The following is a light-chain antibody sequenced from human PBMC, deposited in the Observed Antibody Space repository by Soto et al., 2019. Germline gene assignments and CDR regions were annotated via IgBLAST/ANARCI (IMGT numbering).Light chain of an antibody. CDR2: GAS. Sequence: EIVLTQSPGTLSLSPGERATLSCRASQSVSSSYLAWYQQKPGQAPRLLIYGASSRATGIPDRFSGSGSGTDFTLTISRLEPEDFAVYYCKHYGSPETFGQGTKV. CDR3: KHYGSPET. V-gene: IGKV3-20*01. J-gene: IGKJ1*01. CDR1: QSVSSSY.